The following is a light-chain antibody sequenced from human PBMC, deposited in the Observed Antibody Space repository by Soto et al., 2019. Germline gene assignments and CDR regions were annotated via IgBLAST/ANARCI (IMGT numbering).Light chain of an antibody. V-gene: IGLV2-23*03. Sequence: QSVLTQPASVSGSPGQSITISCTGTSSDVGSYNLVSWYQQHPGKAPKFMIYEGSKRPSGVSNRFSGSKSGNTASLTISGLQAEDEADYYCCSYAGSSTVVIFGGGTKLTVL. J-gene: IGLJ2*01. CDR2: EGS. CDR3: CSYAGSSTVVI. CDR1: SSDVGSYNL.